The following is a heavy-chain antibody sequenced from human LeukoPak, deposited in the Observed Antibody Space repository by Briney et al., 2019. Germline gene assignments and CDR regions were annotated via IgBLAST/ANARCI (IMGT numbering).Heavy chain of an antibody. V-gene: IGHV3-23*01. CDR1: GFTFTSFS. D-gene: IGHD3-22*01. CDR2: ISFSGGTT. Sequence: GGSLRLSCAASGFTFTSFSMSWVRQAPGKGLEWVSSISFSGGTTYYADSVKGRFTISRDTSKNTVYLQMNSLRDEDTAVYYCARSSYYYDSSGYYYLDYWGQGTLVTVSS. J-gene: IGHJ4*02. CDR3: ARSSYYYDSSGYYYLDY.